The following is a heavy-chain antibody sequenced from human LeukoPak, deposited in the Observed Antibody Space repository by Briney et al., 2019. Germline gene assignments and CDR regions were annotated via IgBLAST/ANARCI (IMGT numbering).Heavy chain of an antibody. J-gene: IGHJ3*02. CDR1: GFTFSSYS. CDR3: ARGTDGSDAFDI. V-gene: IGHV3-48*02. Sequence: GGSLRLSCEGFGFTFSSYSMNWVRQAPGKGLEWVSYISSSSSTIYYADSVKGRFTISRDNAKNSLYLQMNSLRDEDTAVYYCARGTDGSDAFDIWGQGTMVTVSS. CDR2: ISSSSSTI. D-gene: IGHD2-8*02.